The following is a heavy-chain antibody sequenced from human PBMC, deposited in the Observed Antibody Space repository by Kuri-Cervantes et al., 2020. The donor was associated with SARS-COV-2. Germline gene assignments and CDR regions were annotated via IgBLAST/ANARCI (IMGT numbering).Heavy chain of an antibody. CDR1: GFTFSSYA. D-gene: IGHD3-22*01. V-gene: IGHV3-64D*06. J-gene: IGHJ3*02. CDR2: ISSNGGST. Sequence: GESLKISCSASGFTFSSYAMHWVRQAPVKGLEYVSAISSNGGSTYYADSVKGRFTISRDNSKNTLYLQMSSLRAEDTAVYYCASIADPYYYDSSGYYLLSGAFDIWGQGTMVTVSS. CDR3: ASIADPYYYDSSGYYLLSGAFDI.